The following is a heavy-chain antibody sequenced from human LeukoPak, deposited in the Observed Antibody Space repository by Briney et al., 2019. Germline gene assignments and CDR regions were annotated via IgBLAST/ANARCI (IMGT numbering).Heavy chain of an antibody. CDR2: ISSTATSI. V-gene: IGHV3-48*04. CDR1: EFTFSSYS. J-gene: IGHJ5*02. D-gene: IGHD4-23*01. CDR3: ARDVTYHGGDWFDP. Sequence: GGSLRLSCAASEFTFSSYSMSWVRQAPGKGLEWVSYISSTATSIYYADSVKGRFTVSRDNTKNSLYLQMNSLRAEDTAVYYCARDVTYHGGDWFDPWGQGTLVTVSS.